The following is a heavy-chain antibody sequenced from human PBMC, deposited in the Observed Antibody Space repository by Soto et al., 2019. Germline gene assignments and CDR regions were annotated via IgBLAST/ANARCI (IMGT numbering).Heavy chain of an antibody. D-gene: IGHD6-13*01. CDR3: ARGQVPYSSSWYALGWFDP. CDR2: INHSGST. V-gene: IGHV4-34*01. Sequence: SETLSLTCAVYGGSFSGYYWSWIRQPPGKGLEWIGEINHSGSTNYNPSLKSRVTISVDTSKNQFSLKLSSVTAADTAVYYCARGQVPYSSSWYALGWFDPWGQGTLVT. CDR1: GGSFSGYY. J-gene: IGHJ5*02.